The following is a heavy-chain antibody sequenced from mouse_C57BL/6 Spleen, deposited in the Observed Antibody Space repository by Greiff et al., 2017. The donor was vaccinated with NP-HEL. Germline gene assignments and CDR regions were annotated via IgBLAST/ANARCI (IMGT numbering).Heavy chain of an antibody. V-gene: IGHV5-6*01. CDR3: ARHYYGSSWYFDV. CDR2: ISSGGSYT. Sequence: EVQLVESGGDLVKPGGSLKLSCAASGFTFSSYGMSWVRQTPDKRLEWVATISSGGSYTYYPDSVKGRFTISRDNAKNTLYLQMSSLKSEDTAMYYCARHYYGSSWYFDVWGTGTTVTVSS. D-gene: IGHD1-1*01. CDR1: GFTFSSYG. J-gene: IGHJ1*03.